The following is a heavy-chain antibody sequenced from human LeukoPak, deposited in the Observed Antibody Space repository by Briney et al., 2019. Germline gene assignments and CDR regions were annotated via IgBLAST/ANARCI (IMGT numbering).Heavy chain of an antibody. Sequence: YNPSLTSRVTISVDTSKNQFSLKLSSVTAADTAVYYCARAVGRYCTNGVCWGNYYYGMDVWGQGTTVTVSS. V-gene: IGHV4-34*13. CDR3: ARAVGRYCTNGVCWGNYYYGMDV. D-gene: IGHD2-8*01. J-gene: IGHJ6*02.